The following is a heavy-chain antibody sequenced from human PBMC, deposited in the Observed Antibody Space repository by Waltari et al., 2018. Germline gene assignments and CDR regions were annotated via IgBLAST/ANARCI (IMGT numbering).Heavy chain of an antibody. CDR2: IYTSGST. CDR3: ARGIPGYSSGWYSMHYYYGMDV. J-gene: IGHJ6*02. Sequence: QVQLQESGPGLVKPSQTLSLTCTVSGGSISRGSYYWRWIRQPPGKGLEWIGRIYTSGSTNYNPSLKSRVTISVDTSKNQFSLKLSSVTAADTAVYYCARGIPGYSSGWYSMHYYYGMDVWGQGTTVTVSS. D-gene: IGHD6-19*01. CDR1: GGSISRGSYY. V-gene: IGHV4-61*02.